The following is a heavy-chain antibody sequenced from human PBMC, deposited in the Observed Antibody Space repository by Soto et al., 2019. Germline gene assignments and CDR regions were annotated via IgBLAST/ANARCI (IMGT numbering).Heavy chain of an antibody. CDR1: GFTFSSYS. CDR3: ARDYEYLSGYYKGFDY. D-gene: IGHD3-9*01. V-gene: IGHV3-48*02. J-gene: IGHJ4*02. Sequence: EVQLVESGGGLVQPGGSLRLSCAASGFTFSSYSMNWVRQAPGKGLEWVSYISSSSSSIYYADSVKGRFTISRDNAKNSLYLQMNSLRDEDTAVYYCARDYEYLSGYYKGFDYWGQGTLVTVSS. CDR2: ISSSSSSI.